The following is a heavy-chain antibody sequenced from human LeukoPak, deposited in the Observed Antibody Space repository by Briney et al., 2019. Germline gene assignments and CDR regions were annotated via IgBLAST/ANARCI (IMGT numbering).Heavy chain of an antibody. Sequence: GVLRLSCAASGFTFSSYSMNWVRQAPGKGLEWVSSISSSSSYIYYADSVKGRFTISRDNAKNSLYLQMNSLRAEDTAVYYCARDSPPYDFWSGQYFDYWGQGTLVTVSS. CDR2: ISSSSSYI. J-gene: IGHJ4*02. V-gene: IGHV3-21*01. D-gene: IGHD3-3*01. CDR3: ARDSPPYDFWSGQYFDY. CDR1: GFTFSSYS.